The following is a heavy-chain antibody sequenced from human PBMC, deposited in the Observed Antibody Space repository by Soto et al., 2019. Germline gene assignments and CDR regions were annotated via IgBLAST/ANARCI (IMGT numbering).Heavy chain of an antibody. CDR2: IIPIFGTA. V-gene: IGHV1-69*13. CDR1: GGTLSSYA. CDR3: ARARAYCSSTSCYAYYYYGMDV. Sequence: SVKVSCKASGGTLSSYAISWVRQAPGQGLEWMGGIIPIFGTANYAQKFQGRVTITPDESTSTAYMELSSLRSVDTAVYYCARARAYCSSTSCYAYYYYGMDVWGQGTTVTVSS. J-gene: IGHJ6*02. D-gene: IGHD2-2*01.